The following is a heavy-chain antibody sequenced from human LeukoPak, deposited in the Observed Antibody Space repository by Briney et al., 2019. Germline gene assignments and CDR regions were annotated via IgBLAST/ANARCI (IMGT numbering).Heavy chain of an antibody. D-gene: IGHD3-22*01. J-gene: IGHJ4*02. Sequence: GGSLRLSCAASGFTFSSYGMHWVRQAPGKGLEWVAVISYDGSNKYYADSVKGRFTISGDNSKNTLYLQMNSLRAEDTAVYYCAKDRARYYYDSSGYLDYWGQGTLVTVSS. V-gene: IGHV3-30*18. CDR1: GFTFSSYG. CDR2: ISYDGSNK. CDR3: AKDRARYYYDSSGYLDY.